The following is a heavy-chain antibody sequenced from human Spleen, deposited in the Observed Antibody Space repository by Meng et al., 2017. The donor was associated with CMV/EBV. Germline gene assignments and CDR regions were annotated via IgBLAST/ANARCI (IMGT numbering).Heavy chain of an antibody. CDR3: ARGDRDGWFDP. J-gene: IGHJ5*02. Sequence: LSCAASGFKFNTYTIDWVRQAAGGGLEWISSISSRGNYIFYADSVKGRFTVSRDNTKNLMYLEMSSLRVDDSGVYYCARGDRDGWFDPWGQGTLVTVSS. V-gene: IGHV3-21*06. CDR2: ISSRGNYI. CDR1: GFKFNTYT.